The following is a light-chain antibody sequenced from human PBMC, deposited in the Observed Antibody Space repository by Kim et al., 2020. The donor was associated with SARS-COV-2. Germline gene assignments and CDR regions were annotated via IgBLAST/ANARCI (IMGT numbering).Light chain of an antibody. CDR1: QSVGNH. CDR2: ETS. V-gene: IGKV3-11*01. Sequence: PGEKAHLYCRASQSVGNHLASDQHKPGQAPRRLIYETSNRDTGVPARCSGSGSGTDFALTINSLEPEDFAVYYSQQRSGWPPSRAFGGGTKVGIK. CDR3: QQRSGWPPSRA. J-gene: IGKJ4*01.